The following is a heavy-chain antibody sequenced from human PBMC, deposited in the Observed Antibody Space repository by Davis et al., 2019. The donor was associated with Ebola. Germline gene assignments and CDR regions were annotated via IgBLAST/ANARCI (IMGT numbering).Heavy chain of an antibody. Sequence: GESLKTPCTASGFTFGDYAMSWVRQAPGKGLEWVGFIRSKAYGGTTEYAASVKGRFTISRDDSKSIAYLQMNSLKTEDTAVYYCTRDGIDVEMATIGKNIYYYGMDVWGQGTTVTVSS. V-gene: IGHV3-49*04. CDR2: IRSKAYGGTT. CDR1: GFTFGDYA. D-gene: IGHD5-24*01. J-gene: IGHJ6*02. CDR3: TRDGIDVEMATIGKNIYYYGMDV.